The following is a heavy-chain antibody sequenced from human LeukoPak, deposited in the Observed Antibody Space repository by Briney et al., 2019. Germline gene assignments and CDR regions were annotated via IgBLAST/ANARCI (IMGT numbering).Heavy chain of an antibody. CDR1: GYTFTSYD. Sequence: GASVKGSCKASGYTFTSYDINWVRQAPGQGLEWMGIINPRGDITSYAQKFQGRITMTRDISTSTVYMELSSLTSEDTAVYYCVGPITRGTYYFSHWGQGTLVTVSS. D-gene: IGHD2/OR15-2a*01. CDR3: VGPITRGTYYFSH. V-gene: IGHV1-46*01. J-gene: IGHJ4*02. CDR2: INPRGDIT.